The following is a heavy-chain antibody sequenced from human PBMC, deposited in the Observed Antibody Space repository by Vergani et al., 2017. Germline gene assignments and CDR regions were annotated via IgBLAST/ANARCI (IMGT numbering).Heavy chain of an antibody. CDR3: ARDRANYGDYPPYYYYYMDV. CDR2: IIPIFGTA. Sequence: QVQLVQSGAEVKKPGSSVKVSCKASGGTFSSYAISWVRQAPGQGLEWMGGIIPIFGTANYAQKFQGRVTITADESTSTAYMELSSLRSEDTAVYYCARDRANYGDYPPYYYYYMDVWGKGTTVTVSS. J-gene: IGHJ6*03. V-gene: IGHV1-69*01. D-gene: IGHD4-17*01. CDR1: GGTFSSYA.